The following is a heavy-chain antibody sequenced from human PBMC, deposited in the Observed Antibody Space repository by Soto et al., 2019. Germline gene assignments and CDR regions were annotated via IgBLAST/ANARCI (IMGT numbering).Heavy chain of an antibody. V-gene: IGHV5-51*01. D-gene: IGHD6-6*01. CDR2: IYPGDADT. J-gene: IGHJ6*02. Sequence: GEALKSSCQGSGYSFASYWSGWVRQMPGKYLEWMGSIYPGDADTRYSPSCQGQVTISADKSLRTAYLQWTSLKASDTALYYWPRSRSFTPGFSYAGMDVCGHGTTGTVS. CDR1: GYSFASYW. CDR3: PRSRSFTPGFSYAGMDV.